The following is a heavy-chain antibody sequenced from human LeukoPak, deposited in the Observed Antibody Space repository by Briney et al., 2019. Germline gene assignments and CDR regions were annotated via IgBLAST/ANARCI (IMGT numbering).Heavy chain of an antibody. CDR2: INHSGST. J-gene: IGHJ4*02. CDR1: GFTFSIYS. D-gene: IGHD6-6*01. Sequence: GSLRLSCAASGFTFSIYSMNWVRQAPGKGLEWIGEINHSGSTNYNPSLKSRVSISVDTSKNQFSLNLSSVTAADTAMYYCARAKFIAARPDVGFYYWGQGTLVTVSS. CDR3: ARAKFIAARPDVGFYY. V-gene: IGHV4-34*01.